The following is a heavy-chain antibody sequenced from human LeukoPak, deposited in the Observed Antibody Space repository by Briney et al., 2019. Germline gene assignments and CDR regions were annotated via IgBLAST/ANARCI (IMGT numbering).Heavy chain of an antibody. CDR1: GGSISSYY. V-gene: IGHV4-34*01. CDR3: ARGGYCSSTSCSDYFDY. Sequence: SETLSLTCTVSGGSISSYYWSWIRQPPGKGLEWIGEINHSGSTNYNPSLKSRVTISVDTPKNQFSLKLSSVTAADTAVYYCARGGYCSSTSCSDYFDYWGQGTLVTVSS. CDR2: INHSGST. D-gene: IGHD2-2*01. J-gene: IGHJ4*02.